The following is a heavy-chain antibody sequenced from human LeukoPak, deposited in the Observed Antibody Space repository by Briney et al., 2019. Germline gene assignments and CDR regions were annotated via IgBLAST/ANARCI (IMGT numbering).Heavy chain of an antibody. CDR3: ARVQDIVAWELDY. Sequence: PSETLSLTCTVSGGSISSGGYYWSWICQHPGKGLEWIGYIYYSGSTNYNPSLKSRVTISVDTSKNQFSLKLSSVTAADTAVYYCARVQDIVAWELDYWGQGTLVTVSS. J-gene: IGHJ4*02. CDR1: GGSISSGGYY. D-gene: IGHD2-15*01. V-gene: IGHV4-61*08. CDR2: IYYSGST.